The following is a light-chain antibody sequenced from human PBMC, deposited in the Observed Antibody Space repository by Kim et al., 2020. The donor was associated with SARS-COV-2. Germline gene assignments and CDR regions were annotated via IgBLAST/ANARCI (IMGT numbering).Light chain of an antibody. CDR3: LQHNSYPHT. CDR2: GAS. Sequence: SASIGDRITTTCRAGQEVSSYLAWCQQKPGKVAQRLIYGASSRQSGVPSRFSGRRAGTELTLTISGLQPEDFATYYCLQHNSYPHTFGGGTKLEIK. CDR1: QEVSSY. J-gene: IGKJ4*01. V-gene: IGKV1-17*03.